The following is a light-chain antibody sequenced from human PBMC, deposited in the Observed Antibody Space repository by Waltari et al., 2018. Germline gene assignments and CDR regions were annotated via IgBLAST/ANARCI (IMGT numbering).Light chain of an antibody. CDR3: CSYAGNYVWV. Sequence: QSALTQPAAVSGSPGQSVTISCTGASSDIGRYDIVSWYQQHPGQAPNLVISDVSKRPSGVSDRFSGSKSGATASLTISGLQFEDEADYYCCSYAGNYVWVFGGGTRLTVL. CDR2: DVS. V-gene: IGLV2-23*02. J-gene: IGLJ3*02. CDR1: SSDIGRYDI.